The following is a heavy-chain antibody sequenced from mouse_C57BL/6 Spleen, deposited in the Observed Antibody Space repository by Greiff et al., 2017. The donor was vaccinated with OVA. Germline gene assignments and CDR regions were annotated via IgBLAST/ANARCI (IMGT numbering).Heavy chain of an antibody. Sequence: VKLVESGAELVKPGASVKISCKASGYAFSSYWMNWVKQRPGKGLEWIGQIYPGDGDTNYNGKFKGKATLTADKSSSTAYMQLSSLTSEESAVYFCARDDYGYAMDYWGQGTSVTVSS. D-gene: IGHD2-4*01. V-gene: IGHV1-80*01. CDR2: IYPGDGDT. CDR1: GYAFSSYW. J-gene: IGHJ4*01. CDR3: ARDDYGYAMDY.